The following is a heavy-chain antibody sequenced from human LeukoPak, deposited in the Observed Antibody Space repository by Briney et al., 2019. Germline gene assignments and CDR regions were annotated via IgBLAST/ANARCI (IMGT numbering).Heavy chain of an antibody. CDR1: GFTFSTYW. CDR2: IKQDGSEK. CDR3: ARDPYCSSTGCYSGSWFDP. J-gene: IGHJ5*02. Sequence: GGSLRLSCAASGFTFSTYWMTWVRQAPGKGLEWVANIKQDGSEKNYVDSVKGRFTISRDNAKNSLDLQMNSLRAEDTAVYYCARDPYCSSTGCYSGSWFDPWGQGTLVTVSS. V-gene: IGHV3-7*01. D-gene: IGHD2-2*01.